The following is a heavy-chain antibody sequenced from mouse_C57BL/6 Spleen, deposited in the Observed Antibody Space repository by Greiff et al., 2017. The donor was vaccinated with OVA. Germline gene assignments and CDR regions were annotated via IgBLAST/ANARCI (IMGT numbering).Heavy chain of an antibody. CDR3: ASQATFPFAY. D-gene: IGHD3-2*02. J-gene: IGHJ3*01. CDR1: GFTINAYY. V-gene: IGHV14-2*01. CDR2: IDPEDGET. Sequence: EVQLQQSGAELVKPGASVKLSCTASGFTINAYYMHWVKPRTEQGLEWIGRIDPEDGETKYAQKFQGKATITADTSSNTAYLQLSSLTSEDTAVYYCASQATFPFAYWGQGTPVTVSA.